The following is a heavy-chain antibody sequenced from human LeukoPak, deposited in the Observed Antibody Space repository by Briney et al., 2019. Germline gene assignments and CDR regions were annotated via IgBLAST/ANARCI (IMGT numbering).Heavy chain of an antibody. CDR3: ARDSPYSSGWYY. V-gene: IGHV3-30-3*01. D-gene: IGHD6-19*01. CDR2: ISYDGSNK. J-gene: IGHJ4*02. CDR1: GFTFSSYA. Sequence: GGSLRLPCAASGFTFSSYAMHWVRQAPGKGLEWVAVISYDGSNKYYADSVKGRFTISRDNSKNTLYLQMNSLRAEDTAVYYCARDSPYSSGWYYWGQGTLVTVSS.